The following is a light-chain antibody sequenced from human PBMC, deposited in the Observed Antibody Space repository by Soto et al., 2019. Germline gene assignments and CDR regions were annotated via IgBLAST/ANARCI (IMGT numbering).Light chain of an antibody. J-gene: IGKJ1*01. CDR2: AAS. CDR3: QQSHSTPPT. Sequence: DIQMTQSPSSLSASVGDRVTITCRASQSISSYLNWYQQKPGKAPKLLIYAASNLQSGVPSRFGGSGSGTDFTLTISSLQPEDFATYYCQQSHSTPPTXGPGTKV. CDR1: QSISSY. V-gene: IGKV1-39*01.